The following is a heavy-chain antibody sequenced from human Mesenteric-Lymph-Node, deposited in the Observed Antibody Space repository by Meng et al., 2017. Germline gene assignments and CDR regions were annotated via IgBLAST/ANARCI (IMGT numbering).Heavy chain of an antibody. V-gene: IGHV3-66*02. CDR1: GFTVSDNY. CDR3: ARGGDAYSWNWFGP. CDR2: TYTRGDS. D-gene: IGHD2-21*02. Sequence: VMLVESGGGLVQPGGSLTLSLAVSGFTVSDNYVAWVRQAPGKGLEWVSITYTRGDSYYTDSVKGRFTVSRDHSTNTLFLHMNSLRLEDTAIYYCARGGDAYSWNWFGPWGQGTLVTVSS. J-gene: IGHJ5*02.